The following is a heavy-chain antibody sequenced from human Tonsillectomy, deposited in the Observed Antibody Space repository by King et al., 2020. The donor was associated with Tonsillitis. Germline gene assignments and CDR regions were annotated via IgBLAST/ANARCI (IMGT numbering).Heavy chain of an antibody. CDR3: ARDPATYYYDSSGLDY. Sequence: VQLVESGAEVKKPGASVKVSCKASGYTFTSYGISWVRQAPGQGLEWMGWISAYNGNTNYAQKLQGRVTMTTDTSTSTAYMELRSLRPDDTAVYYCARDPATYYYDSSGLDYWGQGTLVTVSS. CDR1: GYTFTSYG. J-gene: IGHJ4*02. V-gene: IGHV1-18*01. CDR2: ISAYNGNT. D-gene: IGHD3-22*01.